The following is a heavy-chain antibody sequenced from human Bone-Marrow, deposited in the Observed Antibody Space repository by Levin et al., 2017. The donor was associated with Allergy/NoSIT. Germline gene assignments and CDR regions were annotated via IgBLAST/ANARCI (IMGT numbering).Heavy chain of an antibody. V-gene: IGHV4-4*02. CDR3: ARTLGYCSGDGCYYYFDQ. D-gene: IGHD2-15*01. Sequence: SQTLSLTCAVSGDSISSSNWWSWVRQSPGKGLEWIGSIDQSGNTYYNPSLKSRVTISLDTSKNQFSLRLTSVTAADTAVYYCARTLGYCSGDGCYYYFDQWGQGTLVTVSS. CDR2: IDQSGNT. J-gene: IGHJ4*02. CDR1: GDSISSSNW.